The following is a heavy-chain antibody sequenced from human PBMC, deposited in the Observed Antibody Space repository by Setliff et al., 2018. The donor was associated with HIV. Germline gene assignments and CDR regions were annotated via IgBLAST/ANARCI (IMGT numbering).Heavy chain of an antibody. J-gene: IGHJ4*02. D-gene: IGHD3-9*01. CDR2: ITYDGSRT. CDR3: AREAYDVLTPHAHIDY. CDR1: GFTFRTFA. Sequence: GGSLRLSCVASGFTFRTFAMHWVRQAPGKGLEWVSVITYDGSRTYYADSVKGRCTISRDNSKSTLYLQPSSLRPEDTAVYYCAREAYDVLTPHAHIDYWGQGVLVTVSS. V-gene: IGHV3-30*15.